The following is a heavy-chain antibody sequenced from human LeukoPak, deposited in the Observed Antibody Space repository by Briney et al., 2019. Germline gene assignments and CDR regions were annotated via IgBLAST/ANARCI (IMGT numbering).Heavy chain of an antibody. V-gene: IGHV3-53*05. CDR3: AKDYDSYYYDSSGYFDY. CDR1: GFTVSSNY. D-gene: IGHD3-22*01. Sequence: GGSLRLSCAASGFTVSSNYMSWVRQAPGKGLEWVSVIYSGGSTYYADSVKGRFTISRDNSKNTLYLQMNSLRAEDTAVYYCAKDYDSYYYDSSGYFDYWGQGTLVTVSS. CDR2: IYSGGST. J-gene: IGHJ4*02.